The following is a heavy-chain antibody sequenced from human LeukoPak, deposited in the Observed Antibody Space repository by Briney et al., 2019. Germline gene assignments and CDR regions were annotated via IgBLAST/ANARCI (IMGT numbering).Heavy chain of an antibody. Sequence: ASVKVSCKASGYTFTSYGISWVRQAPGQGLEWMGWINPNSGGTNYAQKFQGRVTMTRDTSISTAYMELSRLRSDDTAVYYCARVGSSWYERFAYYFDYWGQGTLVTVSS. CDR3: ARVGSSWYERFAYYFDY. D-gene: IGHD6-13*01. CDR2: INPNSGGT. J-gene: IGHJ4*02. V-gene: IGHV1-2*02. CDR1: GYTFTSYG.